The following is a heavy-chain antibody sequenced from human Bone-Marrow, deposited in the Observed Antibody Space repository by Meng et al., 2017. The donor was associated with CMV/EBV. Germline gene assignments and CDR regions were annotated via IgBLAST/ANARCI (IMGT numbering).Heavy chain of an antibody. Sequence: QVQLGQSGAEMKKPGASAKVSCTTSGFTFSDYYIHWVRQAPGQGLEWMGWVNSKNEATNYARKFQGRVSMTRDTSISTAHMELSRLMSDDTAVYYCVRSSGWSLFDYWGQGTLVTVSS. CDR1: GFTFSDYY. V-gene: IGHV1-2*02. J-gene: IGHJ4*02. CDR3: VRSSGWSLFDY. D-gene: IGHD6-19*01. CDR2: VNSKNEAT.